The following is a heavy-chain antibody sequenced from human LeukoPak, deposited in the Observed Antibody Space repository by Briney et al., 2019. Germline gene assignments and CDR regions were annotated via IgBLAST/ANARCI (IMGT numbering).Heavy chain of an antibody. CDR3: AKCGYVGYDLFYFDY. V-gene: IGHV3-21*01. Sequence: GGSLRLSCAASGFTFSTYTMSWVRQAPGKGLEWVSSISSSSSYIYQADSVKGRFTISRDNAKNSLFLQMNSLRVEDTAVYYCAKCGYVGYDLFYFDYWGQGTLVTVSS. CDR2: ISSSSSYI. CDR1: GFTFSTYT. D-gene: IGHD5-12*01. J-gene: IGHJ4*02.